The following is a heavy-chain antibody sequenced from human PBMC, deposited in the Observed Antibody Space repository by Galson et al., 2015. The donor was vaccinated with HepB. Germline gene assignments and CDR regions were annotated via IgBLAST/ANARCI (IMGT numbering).Heavy chain of an antibody. Sequence: SVKVSCKASGGTFSNYIISWVRQAPGQGLEWMGKIIPLFGVSNYAQDFQDRVTITADKSTNITDMEMHSLTSGDTAVYFCVINYFDTSGYFGFWGQGTLVTVSS. CDR3: VINYFDTSGYFGF. V-gene: IGHV1-69*02. CDR2: IIPLFGVS. CDR1: GGTFSNYI. J-gene: IGHJ4*02. D-gene: IGHD3-22*01.